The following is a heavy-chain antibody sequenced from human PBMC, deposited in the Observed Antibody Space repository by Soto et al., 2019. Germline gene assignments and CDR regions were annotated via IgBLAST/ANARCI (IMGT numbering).Heavy chain of an antibody. CDR1: GFSFSSYT. D-gene: IGHD2-15*01. CDR3: ARAHEVAWFDS. Sequence: GGSLRLSCAASGFSFSSYTMNWVRQAPGKGLQWVSSITNRGTHTYSADSVKGRFTISRDNDKNPLYLQMNNLRAEDTAIYFCARAHEVAWFDSWGLGTLVTVSS. J-gene: IGHJ5*01. V-gene: IGHV3-21*01. CDR2: ITNRGTHT.